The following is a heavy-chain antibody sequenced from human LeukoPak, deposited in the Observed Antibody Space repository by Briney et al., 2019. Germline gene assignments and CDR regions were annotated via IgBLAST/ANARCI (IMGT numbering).Heavy chain of an antibody. V-gene: IGHV3-23*01. CDR2: LKGNGANT. J-gene: IGHJ4*02. CDR3: ARELDAIQDLDY. Sequence: PGGSLRLSCAAPGFTFSSSGMTWVRQAPGKGLEWVAALKGNGANTYYADSVRGRFTISRDNSKNTLYLQMTSLRAEDTAVYYCARELDAIQDLDYWGQGTLVAVSS. CDR1: GFTFSSSG. D-gene: IGHD1-1*01.